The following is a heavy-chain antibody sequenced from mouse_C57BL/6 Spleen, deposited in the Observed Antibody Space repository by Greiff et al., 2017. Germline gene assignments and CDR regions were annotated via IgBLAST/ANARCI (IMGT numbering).Heavy chain of an antibody. J-gene: IGHJ4*01. CDR3: ARKGRARNAMDY. Sequence: VKVVESGPGLVQPSQSLSITCTVSGFSLTSYGVHWVRQSPGKGLEWLGVIWSGGSTDYNAAFISRLSISKDNSKSQVFFKMNSLQADDTAIYYCARKGRARNAMDYWGQGTSVTVSS. V-gene: IGHV2-2*01. CDR1: GFSLTSYG. D-gene: IGHD3-3*01. CDR2: IWSGGST.